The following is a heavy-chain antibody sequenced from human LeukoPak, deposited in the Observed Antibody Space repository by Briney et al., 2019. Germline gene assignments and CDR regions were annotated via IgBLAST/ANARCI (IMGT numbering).Heavy chain of an antibody. CDR3: SRGLYSVRYLDYYGMDV. CDR2: IWYGGSNK. Sequence: PGGSLRLSCAASGFTFSSYGMHWVRQAPGKGLEWVAFIWYGGSNKYYADSVKGRLTISRDKSKNTLYLQMNSLRAEDTAVYYCSRGLYSVRYLDYYGMDVWGQGTTVTVSS. CDR1: GFTFSSYG. J-gene: IGHJ6*02. V-gene: IGHV3-33*01. D-gene: IGHD3-16*01.